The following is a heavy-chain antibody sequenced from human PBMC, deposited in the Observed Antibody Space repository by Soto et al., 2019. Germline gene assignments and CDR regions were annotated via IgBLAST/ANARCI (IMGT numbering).Heavy chain of an antibody. D-gene: IGHD2-21*01. J-gene: IGHJ6*02. CDR2: ITPFVDTS. V-gene: IGHV1-69*06. CDR3: ASTSYCNGSSCYSRHYYGMDV. Sequence: QVRLVQSGAEVKKPGSSVKVSCKVSGGTFSKYSLSWVRQTPGQGLEWMGGITPFVDTSNYAQRFLGRVTITAEKSTNTAFLEVRGLKSEDRALYFCASTSYCNGSSCYSRHYYGMDVWGQGTTVTVSS. CDR1: GGTFSKYS.